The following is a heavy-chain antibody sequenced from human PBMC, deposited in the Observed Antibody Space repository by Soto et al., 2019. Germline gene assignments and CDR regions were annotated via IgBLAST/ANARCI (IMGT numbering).Heavy chain of an antibody. D-gene: IGHD5-12*01. CDR3: AKGGGYYLPES. Sequence: EVQLLESGGGLVQPGGSLRLSCAASGFTFSNYAMTWVRQAPGKGLEWVSAIGGSSGATYYAGSVRGRFTISRDNSKNTLYLQMNSPRAEDTAVDYCAKGGGYYLPESWGQGTLVTVSS. J-gene: IGHJ5*02. CDR1: GFTFSNYA. V-gene: IGHV3-23*01. CDR2: IGGSSGAT.